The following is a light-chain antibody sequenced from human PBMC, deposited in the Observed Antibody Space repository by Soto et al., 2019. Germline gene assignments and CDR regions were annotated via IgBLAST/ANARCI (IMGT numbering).Light chain of an antibody. Sequence: QSVLTQPASVSGSPGQSITISCTGTSSDVGSYNLVSWYQQLPGKAPKLMIYEGSKRPSGVSNRFSGSKSGNTASLTISGLQAEDEADYYCCSYAHSSLYVFGTGTKVTVL. J-gene: IGLJ1*01. CDR1: SSDVGSYNL. V-gene: IGLV2-23*01. CDR3: CSYAHSSLYV. CDR2: EGS.